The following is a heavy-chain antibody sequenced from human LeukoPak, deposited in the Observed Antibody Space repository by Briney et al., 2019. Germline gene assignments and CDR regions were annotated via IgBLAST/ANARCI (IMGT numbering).Heavy chain of an antibody. CDR1: GFTFSSYT. CDR2: ISSSSSYI. D-gene: IGHD3-16*01. CDR3: VRDKGDDVGHT. Sequence: GGSLRLSCAASGFTFSSYTMNWVRQAPGKGLEWVSSISSSSSYIYYADSVKGRLTISRDNAKNSLYLQMNRLRAEDTAVYYCVRDKGDDVGHTWGQGTPVTVSS. J-gene: IGHJ5*02. V-gene: IGHV3-21*01.